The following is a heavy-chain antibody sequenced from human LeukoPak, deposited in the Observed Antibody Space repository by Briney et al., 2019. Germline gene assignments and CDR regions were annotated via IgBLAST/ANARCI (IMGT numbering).Heavy chain of an antibody. J-gene: IGHJ4*02. Sequence: GGSLRLSCAASGFTFSSYGMHWARQAPGKGLEWVAFIRYDGSNKYYADSVKGRFTISRDNSKNTLYLQMNSLRAEDTAVYYCAKDQWEWLLSNYFDYWGQGTLVTVSS. CDR1: GFTFSSYG. CDR3: AKDQWEWLLSNYFDY. D-gene: IGHD3-3*01. V-gene: IGHV3-30*02. CDR2: IRYDGSNK.